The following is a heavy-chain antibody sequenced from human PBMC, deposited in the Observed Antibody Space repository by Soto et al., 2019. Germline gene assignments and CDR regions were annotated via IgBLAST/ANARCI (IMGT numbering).Heavy chain of an antibody. CDR1: GGTFSSYA. V-gene: IGHV1-69*13. Sequence: SVKVSCKASGGTFSSYAISWVRQAPGQGLEWMGGIIPIFGTANYAQKFQGRVTITADESTSTAYMELSSLRSEDTAVYYCARDDTAMVGYYYYGMDVWGQGTTVTVSS. J-gene: IGHJ6*02. CDR3: ARDDTAMVGYYYYGMDV. D-gene: IGHD5-18*01. CDR2: IIPIFGTA.